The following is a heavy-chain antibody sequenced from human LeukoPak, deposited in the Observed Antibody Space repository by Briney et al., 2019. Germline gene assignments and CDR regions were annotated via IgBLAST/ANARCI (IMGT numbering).Heavy chain of an antibody. J-gene: IGHJ4*02. D-gene: IGHD3-3*01. CDR2: FDPEDGET. CDR3: ARAPHTIFGVVHVGPAFDY. Sequence: AASVKVSSKVSGYTLTELSMHWVRQAPGKGLEWMGGFDPEDGETIYAQKFQGRVTITRNTSISTAYMELRSLRSEDTAVYYCARAPHTIFGVVHVGPAFDYWGQGTPVTVSS. CDR1: GYTLTELS. V-gene: IGHV1-24*01.